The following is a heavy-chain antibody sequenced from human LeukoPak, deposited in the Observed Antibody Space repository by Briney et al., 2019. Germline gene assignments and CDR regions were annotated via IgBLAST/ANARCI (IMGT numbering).Heavy chain of an antibody. CDR2: ISSSSSYI. Sequence: GGSLRLSCAASGFTFSSYSMNWVRQAPGKGLEWVSSISSSSSYIYYADPVKGRFTISRDNAKNSLYLQMNSLRAEDTAVYYCAKSLEGVWTGIAASEGLNWFDPWGQGTLVTVSS. D-gene: IGHD6-13*01. CDR3: AKSLEGVWTGIAASEGLNWFDP. CDR1: GFTFSSYS. V-gene: IGHV3-21*01. J-gene: IGHJ5*02.